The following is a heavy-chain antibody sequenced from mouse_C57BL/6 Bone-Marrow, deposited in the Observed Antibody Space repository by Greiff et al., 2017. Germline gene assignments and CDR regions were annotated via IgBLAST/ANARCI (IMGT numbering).Heavy chain of an antibody. CDR1: GYTFTSYW. J-gene: IGHJ3*01. CDR3: TRNRVYYYGTPFAY. Sequence: EVQLQQSGTVLARPGASVKMSCKTSGYTFTSYWMHWVKQRPGQGLEWIGAIYPGDSDTSYNQKFKGKAKLTAVTSASTAYMELSSLTNEDSAVYYCTRNRVYYYGTPFAYWGQGTLGTVSA. D-gene: IGHD1-1*01. V-gene: IGHV1-5*01. CDR2: IYPGDSDT.